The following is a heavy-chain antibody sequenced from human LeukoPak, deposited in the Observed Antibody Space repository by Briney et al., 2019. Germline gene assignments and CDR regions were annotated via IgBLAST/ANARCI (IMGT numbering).Heavy chain of an antibody. D-gene: IGHD2-2*01. V-gene: IGHV4-38-2*01. Sequence: SETLSLTCAVSGYSISSGYYWGWSRPPPGKGLEWIGIIYHSGSTYYNPSLKSRVTISVDTSKNQFSLKLSSVTAADTAVYYCATLIVVVPAAKGYYFDYWGQGTLVTVSS. CDR1: GYSISSGYY. CDR3: ATLIVVVPAAKGYYFDY. CDR2: IYHSGST. J-gene: IGHJ4*02.